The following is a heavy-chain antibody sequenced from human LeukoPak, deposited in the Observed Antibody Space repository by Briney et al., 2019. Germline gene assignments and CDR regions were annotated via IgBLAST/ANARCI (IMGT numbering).Heavy chain of an antibody. CDR3: ARHDDFWALFDP. CDR1: GGSISSYY. CDR2: IYYSGST. J-gene: IGHJ5*02. Sequence: SETLSLTCTVSGGSISSYYWSWIRQPPGKGLEWIGYIYYSGSTNYNPSLKSRVTISVDTSKNQFSLKLSSVTAADTAVYYCARHDDFWALFDPWGQGTLVTVSS. D-gene: IGHD3-3*01. V-gene: IGHV4-59*01.